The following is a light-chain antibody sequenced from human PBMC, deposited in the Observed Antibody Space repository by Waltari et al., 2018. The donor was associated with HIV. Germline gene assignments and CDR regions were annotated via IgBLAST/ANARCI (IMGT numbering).Light chain of an antibody. CDR1: SFNIGSNL. V-gene: IGLV1-47*01. CDR3: AAWDDSLSGFYV. Sequence: QSVLTQPPSASGTPGQRVTIRCSGSSFNIGSNLLYWYQQLPGAAPKLLIYRNNQRPSGVPDRFSGSKSGTSASLAISGLRSEDEADYYCAAWDDSLSGFYVVGTGTKVTVL. CDR2: RNN. J-gene: IGLJ1*01.